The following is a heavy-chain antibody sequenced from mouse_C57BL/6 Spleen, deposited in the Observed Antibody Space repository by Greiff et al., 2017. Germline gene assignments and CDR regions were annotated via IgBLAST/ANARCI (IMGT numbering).Heavy chain of an antibody. CDR1: GYTFTSYW. V-gene: IGHV1-59*01. D-gene: IGHD2-1*01. J-gene: IGHJ1*03. Sequence: QVQLQQPGAELVRPGTSVKLSCKASGYTFTSYWMHWVKQRPGQGLEWIGVIDPSDSYTNYNQKFKGKATLTVDPSSSTAYMQLSSLTSEDSAVYYCARKGVYYGNYGYFDVWGTGTTVTVSS. CDR2: IDPSDSYT. CDR3: ARKGVYYGNYGYFDV.